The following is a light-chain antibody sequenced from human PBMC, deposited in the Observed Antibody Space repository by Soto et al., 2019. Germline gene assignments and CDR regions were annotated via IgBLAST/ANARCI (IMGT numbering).Light chain of an antibody. Sequence: VLTQYPGPLPFSPGERATLSCRASQSVSSSYLASYQQIHGQAPRLLIYGASSRATGPPDRVSGTGSGTEFTLTSSRLVFEDFAVEYWQQYGRSPPKWTFGQGNKVEI. CDR2: GAS. J-gene: IGKJ1*01. CDR1: QSVSSSY. CDR3: QQYGRSPPKWT. V-gene: IGKV3-20*01.